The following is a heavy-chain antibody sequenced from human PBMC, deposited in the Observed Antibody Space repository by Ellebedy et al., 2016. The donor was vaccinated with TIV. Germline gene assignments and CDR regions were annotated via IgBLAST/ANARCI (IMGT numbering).Heavy chain of an antibody. CDR3: ARGTRGTFYGALDY. Sequence: AASVKVSCKTSGYTFTSYAMHWVRQAPGQRLEWMGWINTANGNAKYSQTFEGLVTITRDTSASTAYMELTSLRSEDTALYYCARGTRGTFYGALDYWGQGTLVTVSS. CDR1: GYTFTSYA. D-gene: IGHD1-26*01. J-gene: IGHJ4*02. CDR2: INTANGNA. V-gene: IGHV1-3*04.